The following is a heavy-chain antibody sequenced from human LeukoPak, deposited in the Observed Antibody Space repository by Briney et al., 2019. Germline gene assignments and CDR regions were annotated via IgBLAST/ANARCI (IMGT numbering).Heavy chain of an antibody. V-gene: IGHV4-4*07. Sequence: SETLSLTCTVSGGSISSYYWSWIRQPAGKGLEWIGRIYTSGSTNYNPSLKSRVTISVDTSKNQFSLKLSSVTAADTAVYYCARGGYDILTGYYLPPYNWFDPWGQGTLVTVSS. CDR1: GGSISSYY. CDR3: ARGGYDILTGYYLPPYNWFDP. CDR2: IYTSGST. J-gene: IGHJ5*02. D-gene: IGHD3-9*01.